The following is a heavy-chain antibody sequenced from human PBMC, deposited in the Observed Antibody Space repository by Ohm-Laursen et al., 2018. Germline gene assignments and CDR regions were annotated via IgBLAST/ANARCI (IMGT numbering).Heavy chain of an antibody. CDR3: ARLSDSSSAS. CDR2: IHSSGST. CDR1: GDSISTYY. D-gene: IGHD2/OR15-2a*01. J-gene: IGHJ5*01. Sequence: GTLSLTCTVSGDSISTYYWSWIRQPPGKGLEWIGYIHSSGSTGYSPSLKSRVTISVDTSKNQFSLRVRSLTAADTAVYYCARLSDSSSASWGQGTLVTVSS. V-gene: IGHV4-4*08.